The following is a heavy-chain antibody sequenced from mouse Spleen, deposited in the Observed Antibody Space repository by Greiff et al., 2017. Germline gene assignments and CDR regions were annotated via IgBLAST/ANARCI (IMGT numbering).Heavy chain of an antibody. CDR3: ARHAGRYYAMGY. J-gene: IGHJ4*01. Sequence: EVQLVESGGGLVKPGGSLKLSCAASGFTFSSYAMSWVRQTPEKRLEWVATISSGGSYTYYPDSVKGRFTISRDNAKNTLYLQMSSLRSEDTAMYYCARHAGRYYAMGYWGQGTSVTGSS. V-gene: IGHV5-9-3*01. D-gene: IGHD3-3*01. CDR2: ISSGGSYT. CDR1: GFTFSSYA.